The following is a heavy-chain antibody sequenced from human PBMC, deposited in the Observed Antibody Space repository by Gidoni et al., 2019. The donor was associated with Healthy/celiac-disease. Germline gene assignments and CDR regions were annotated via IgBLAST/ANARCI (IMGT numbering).Heavy chain of an antibody. CDR2: ISWNSGSI. J-gene: IGHJ4*02. D-gene: IGHD5-18*01. Sequence: EVQLVESGGGLVQPGRSLSLSCAASGFTFDDYAMHWVRQAPGKGLEWVSGISWNSGSIGYADSVKGRFTISRDNAKNSLYLQMNSLRAEDTALYYCAKEVSYGFGLGFNYWGQGTLVTVSS. CDR1: GFTFDDYA. V-gene: IGHV3-9*01. CDR3: AKEVSYGFGLGFNY.